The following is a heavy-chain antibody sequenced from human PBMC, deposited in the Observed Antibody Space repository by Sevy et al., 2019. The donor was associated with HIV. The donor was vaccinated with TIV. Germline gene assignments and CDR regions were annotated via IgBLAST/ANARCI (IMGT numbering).Heavy chain of an antibody. CDR1: GDSMSRSNHY. Sequence: SETLSLTCTVSGDSMSRSNHYWGWIRQPPGKGLEWIGIIYYRGTTYYNPSLKSRITISEDTSKNQFSLRLTSVTAADTALYFCARILGVYGYFDQWGQGTLVTVSS. CDR3: ARILGVYGYFDQ. J-gene: IGHJ4*02. D-gene: IGHD4-17*01. V-gene: IGHV4-39*01. CDR2: IYYRGTT.